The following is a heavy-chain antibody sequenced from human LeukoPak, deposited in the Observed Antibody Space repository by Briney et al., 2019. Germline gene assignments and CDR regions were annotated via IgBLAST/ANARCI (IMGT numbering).Heavy chain of an antibody. V-gene: IGHV4-59*08. J-gene: IGHJ4*02. D-gene: IGHD3-22*01. CDR1: GGSISGYS. CDR2: MYNSGST. Sequence: SETLSLTCTVSGGSISGYSWSWIRQPPGKGLEWIGNMYNSGSTNYNPSLKSRAIISVDTSKNQFSLKLSSVTAADTAMYYCARHLYYYDSRWLSYFDYWGQGTLVTVSS. CDR3: ARHLYYYDSRWLSYFDY.